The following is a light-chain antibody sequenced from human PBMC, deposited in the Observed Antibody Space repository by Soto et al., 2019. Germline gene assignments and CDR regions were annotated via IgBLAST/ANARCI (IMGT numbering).Light chain of an antibody. Sequence: QSALTQPPSASGSPGQSVTISCTGFSSDLGGYKSVSWYQQHPGKAPKLIIYEVTKRPSGVPARFSGSKSGNMASLTVSGLQADDEADYYCRSYGGSDNWVFGGGTKLTVL. CDR3: RSYGGSDNWV. V-gene: IGLV2-8*01. CDR1: SSDLGGYKS. J-gene: IGLJ3*02. CDR2: EVT.